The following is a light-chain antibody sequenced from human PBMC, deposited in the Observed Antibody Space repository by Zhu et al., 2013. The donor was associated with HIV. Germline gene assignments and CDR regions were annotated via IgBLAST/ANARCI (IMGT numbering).Light chain of an antibody. CDR1: SSDVGSYNL. J-gene: IGLJ3*02. CDR2: EVN. CDR3: QAWDTDNAMV. V-gene: IGLV2-14*02. Sequence: QSALTQPASVSGSPGQSITISCTGTSSDVGSYNLVSWYQEHPGKAPKLIIYEVNKRPSGISNRFSGSNSDNTATLTISGTQTLDEADYYCQAWDTDNAMVFGGGTKLTVL.